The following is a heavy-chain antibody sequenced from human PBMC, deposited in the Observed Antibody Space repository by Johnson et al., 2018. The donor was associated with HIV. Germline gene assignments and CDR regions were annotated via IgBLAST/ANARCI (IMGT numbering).Heavy chain of an antibody. Sequence: VQLVESGGGLVKPGGSLRLSCAASGFTFSNAWMSWVRQAPGKGLEWVGRIKSKTDGGTTDYAAPVKGSFTISRDNSKNTLYLQMNSLRAEDTAVYYCARAVGYYGSGSAFDIWGQGTMVTVSS. V-gene: IGHV3-15*01. D-gene: IGHD3-10*01. CDR1: GFTFSNAW. J-gene: IGHJ3*02. CDR2: IKSKTDGGTT. CDR3: ARAVGYYGSGSAFDI.